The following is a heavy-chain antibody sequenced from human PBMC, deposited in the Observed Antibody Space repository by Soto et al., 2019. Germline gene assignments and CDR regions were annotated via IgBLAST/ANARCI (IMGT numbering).Heavy chain of an antibody. CDR1: GGSISSYY. Sequence: SETLSLTCTVSGGSISSYYWSWIRQPPGKGLEWIGYIYYSGSTNYNPSLKSRVTISVDTSKNQFSLKLSSVTAADTAVYYCARSPYYSNFDYWGQGTLVTVSS. CDR3: ARSPYYSNFDY. D-gene: IGHD4-4*01. V-gene: IGHV4-59*01. J-gene: IGHJ4*02. CDR2: IYYSGST.